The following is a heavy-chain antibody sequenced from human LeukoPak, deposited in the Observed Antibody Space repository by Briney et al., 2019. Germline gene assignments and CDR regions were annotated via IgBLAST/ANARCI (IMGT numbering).Heavy chain of an antibody. Sequence: NPSETLSLTCTVSGGSISSYYWSWIRQPPGKGLEWIAYIYYSGRTYYNPSLKSRLTISVDTSKNQFSLKLNSVTAADTAVYYCARVRGYGSGSYVFDYWGQGTLITVSS. D-gene: IGHD3-10*01. CDR1: GGSISSYY. CDR3: ARVRGYGSGSYVFDY. J-gene: IGHJ4*02. V-gene: IGHV4-30-4*01. CDR2: IYYSGRT.